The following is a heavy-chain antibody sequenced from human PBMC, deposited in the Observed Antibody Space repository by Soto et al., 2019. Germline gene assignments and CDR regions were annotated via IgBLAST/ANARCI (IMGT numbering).Heavy chain of an antibody. J-gene: IGHJ6*02. D-gene: IGHD3-9*01. Sequence: VASVKVSCKASGYTFTSYAMHWVRQAPGQRLEWMGWINAGNGNTKYSQKFQGRVTITRDTSASTAYMELSSLRSEDTAVYYCARAVYNDILTGYYPNYYYYYGMDVWGQGTTVTVS. CDR1: GYTFTSYA. V-gene: IGHV1-3*01. CDR2: INAGNGNT. CDR3: ARAVYNDILTGYYPNYYYYYGMDV.